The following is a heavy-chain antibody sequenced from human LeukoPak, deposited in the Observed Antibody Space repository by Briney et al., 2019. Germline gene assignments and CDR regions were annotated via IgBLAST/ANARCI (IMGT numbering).Heavy chain of an antibody. CDR1: GFTFDDYA. CDR3: PTPRGGGEGDSGALDY. Sequence: GGSLRLSCAASGFTFDDYAMHWVRQAPGKGLEWVSGISWNSGSIGYADSVKGRFTISRDNAKNSLYLQMNSLRAEDTALYYCPTPRGGGEGDSGALDYGGQGTWVTVSS. J-gene: IGHJ4*02. CDR2: ISWNSGSI. D-gene: IGHD2-21*02. V-gene: IGHV3-9*01.